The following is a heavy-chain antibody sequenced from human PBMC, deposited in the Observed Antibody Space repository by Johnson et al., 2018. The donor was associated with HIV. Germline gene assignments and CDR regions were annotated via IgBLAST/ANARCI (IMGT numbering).Heavy chain of an antibody. J-gene: IGHJ3*02. CDR1: GFTFSSYA. D-gene: IGHD6-25*01. Sequence: QVQLVESGGGLVQPGGSLRLSCAASGFTFSSYAMHWVRQAPGKGLEWVAVISYDGSNKYYADSVKGRFTISRDNSKNTLYLQMNSLRAEDTAVYYCAKDSQGLRAFDIWGQGTMVTVSS. CDR3: AKDSQGLRAFDI. V-gene: IGHV3-30*04. CDR2: ISYDGSNK.